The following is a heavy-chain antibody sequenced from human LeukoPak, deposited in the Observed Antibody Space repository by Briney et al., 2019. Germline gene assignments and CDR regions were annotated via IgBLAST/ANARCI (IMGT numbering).Heavy chain of an antibody. CDR3: VKPQYSSGWLGY. J-gene: IGHJ4*02. Sequence: PGGSLRLSCSASGFTFSSSPMHWVRQAPGKGLEYVLAITNDGGSTYSADSVRGRFTISRDNSKNTLYLQMSSLRADDTAVYYCVKPQYSSGWLGYWGQGTLVTVSS. D-gene: IGHD6-19*01. V-gene: IGHV3-64D*06. CDR2: ITNDGGST. CDR1: GFTFSSSP.